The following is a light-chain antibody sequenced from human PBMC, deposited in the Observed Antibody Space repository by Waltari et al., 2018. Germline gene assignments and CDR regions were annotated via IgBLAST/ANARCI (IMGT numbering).Light chain of an antibody. V-gene: IGLV2-8*01. CDR1: SSDVGGYNY. CDR3: SSYAGSNTV. Sequence: QSALTQPPSASGSPGQSVTISCTGTSSDVGGYNYVSWYQQHPGKAPKLMIYEVSKRPSGVPVRFSGSKSGNTASLTVSGLQAEDEADYYCSSYAGSNTVFGGGTKLTVL. CDR2: EVS. J-gene: IGLJ2*01.